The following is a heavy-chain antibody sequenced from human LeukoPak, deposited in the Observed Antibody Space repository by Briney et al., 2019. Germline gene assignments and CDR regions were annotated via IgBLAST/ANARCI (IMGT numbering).Heavy chain of an antibody. J-gene: IGHJ4*02. Sequence: PGGSLRLSCAASGFTFSSYGMHWVRQAPGKGLEWVAFIRYDGSNKYYADSVKGRFTISRDNSKNTLYLQMNSLRAEDTAVYYCAKLRLGSGPSADYWGQGTLVTVSS. CDR2: IRYDGSNK. D-gene: IGHD2-15*01. CDR3: AKLRLGSGPSADY. CDR1: GFTFSSYG. V-gene: IGHV3-30*02.